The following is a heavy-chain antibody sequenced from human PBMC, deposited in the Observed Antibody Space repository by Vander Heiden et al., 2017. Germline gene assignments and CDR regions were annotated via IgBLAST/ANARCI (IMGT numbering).Heavy chain of an antibody. D-gene: IGHD3-3*01. CDR3: ARGYYDFWSGYYTDWFDP. CDR1: GFPFSSYG. J-gene: IGHJ5*02. CDR2: IWYDGSNK. Sequence: QVQLVESGGGVVQPGRSLRLSCAASGFPFSSYGMHWGGQAPGKGLEWVAVIWYDGSNKYYADSVKGRFTISRDNSKNTLYLQMNSLRAEDTAVYYCARGYYDFWSGYYTDWFDPWGQGTLVTVSS. V-gene: IGHV3-33*01.